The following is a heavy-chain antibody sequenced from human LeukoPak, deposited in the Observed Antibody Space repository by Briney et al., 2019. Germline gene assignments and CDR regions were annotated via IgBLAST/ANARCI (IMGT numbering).Heavy chain of an antibody. CDR2: ISWNSGSI. D-gene: IGHD6-19*01. V-gene: IGHV3-9*01. J-gene: IGHJ4*02. CDR3: AKGVGSGWYEDFDY. CDR1: GFTFDDYA. Sequence: GRSLRLSCAASGFTFDDYAMHWVRQAPGKGLEWVSGISWNSGSIGYANSVKGRFTISRDNAKNSLYLQMNSLRAEDTALYYCAKGVGSGWYEDFDYWSQGTLVTVSS.